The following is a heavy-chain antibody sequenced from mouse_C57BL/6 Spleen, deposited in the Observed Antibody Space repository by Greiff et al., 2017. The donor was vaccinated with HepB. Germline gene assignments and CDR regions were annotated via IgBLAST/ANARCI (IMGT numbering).Heavy chain of an antibody. J-gene: IGHJ2*01. CDR2: INPSSGYT. V-gene: IGHV1-4*01. Sequence: VQLQESGAELARPGASVKMSCKASGYTFTSYTMHWVKQRPGQGLEWIGYINPSSGYTKYNQKFKDKATLTADKSSSTAYMQLSSLTSEDSAVYYCVYYGSSPIWGQGTTLTVSS. CDR1: GYTFTSYT. D-gene: IGHD1-1*01. CDR3: VYYGSSPI.